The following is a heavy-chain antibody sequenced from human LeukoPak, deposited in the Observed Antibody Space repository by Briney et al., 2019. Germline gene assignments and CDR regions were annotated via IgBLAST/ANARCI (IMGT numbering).Heavy chain of an antibody. Sequence: GGTLRLSCAASGLTFNTYGMTWVRQAQGKGLEWVSAISGSAVITFYADSVKGRFTISRDNSKNTLYLQMNSLRAEDTAVYYCAKHDGNLPYYYYDMDVWGKGTTVTVSS. V-gene: IGHV3-23*01. CDR2: ISGSAVIT. CDR3: AKHDGNLPYYYYDMDV. D-gene: IGHD4-23*01. J-gene: IGHJ6*03. CDR1: GLTFNTYG.